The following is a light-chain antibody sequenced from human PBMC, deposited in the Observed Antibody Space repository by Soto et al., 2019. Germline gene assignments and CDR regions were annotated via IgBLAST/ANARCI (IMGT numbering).Light chain of an antibody. CDR3: QESYSTPLT. CDR2: AAS. V-gene: IGKV1-39*01. J-gene: IGKJ4*01. CDR1: QNIDNY. Sequence: IQMTQSPSSLSASVGDRVTITCRASQNIDNYLNWYQQKPGKAPKVLIYAASSLQGGVPSRFSGSGSGTDFTLTISSLQPEDFATYYCQESYSTPLTVGGGTKVDIK.